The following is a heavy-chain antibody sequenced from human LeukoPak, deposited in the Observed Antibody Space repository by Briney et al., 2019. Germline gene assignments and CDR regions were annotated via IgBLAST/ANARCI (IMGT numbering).Heavy chain of an antibody. Sequence: WGSLRLSCAASGFTFSDSYMSWIRQAPGKGLEWVSYISSSGSTIYYADSVKGRFTISRDSAKNSLFLQMNSLRAEDSAVYFCARPRRIWNDVEFVDSWGQGTLVTVSS. J-gene: IGHJ4*02. V-gene: IGHV3-11*01. CDR3: ARPRRIWNDVEFVDS. CDR1: GFTFSDSY. D-gene: IGHD1-1*01. CDR2: ISSSGSTI.